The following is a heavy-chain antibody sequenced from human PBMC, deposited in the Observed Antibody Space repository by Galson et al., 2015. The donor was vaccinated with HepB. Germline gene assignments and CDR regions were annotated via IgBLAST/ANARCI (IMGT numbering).Heavy chain of an antibody. J-gene: IGHJ3*02. CDR3: ARERDYDILTGYYPDGAFDI. D-gene: IGHD3-9*01. CDR2: TYYRSKWYN. Sequence: AISGDSVSSNSAAWNWIRQSPSRGLEWLGRTYYRSKWYNDYAVSVKSRITINPDTSKNQFSLQLNSVTPEDTAVYYCARERDYDILTGYYPDGAFDIWGQGTMVTVSS. V-gene: IGHV6-1*01. CDR1: GDSVSSNSAA.